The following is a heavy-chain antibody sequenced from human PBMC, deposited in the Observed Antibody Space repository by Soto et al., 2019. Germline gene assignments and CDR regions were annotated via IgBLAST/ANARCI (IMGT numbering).Heavy chain of an antibody. CDR3: AREPWGSGWYLDFDY. D-gene: IGHD6-19*01. Sequence: QSGGSLRLSCAASGFTFSSYWMSWVRQAPGKGLEWVANIKQDGSEKYYVDSVKGRFTISRDNAKNSLYLQMNSLRAEDTAVYYCAREPWGSGWYLDFDYWGQGTLVTVSS. CDR2: IKQDGSEK. V-gene: IGHV3-7*03. J-gene: IGHJ4*02. CDR1: GFTFSSYW.